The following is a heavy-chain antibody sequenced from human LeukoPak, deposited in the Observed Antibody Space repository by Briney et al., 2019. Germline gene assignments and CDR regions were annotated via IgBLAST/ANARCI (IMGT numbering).Heavy chain of an antibody. CDR3: ARTVGATTIDY. D-gene: IGHD1-26*01. J-gene: IGHJ4*02. CDR1: GGSISSYY. CDR2: IYYSGST. V-gene: IGHV4-59*01. Sequence: SETLSLTCTVSGGSISSYYWSWIRQPPGKGLEWIGYIYYSGSTNYNPSLKSRVTISVDTSKNQSSLKLSSVTAADTAVYYCARTVGATTIDYWGQGTLVTVSS.